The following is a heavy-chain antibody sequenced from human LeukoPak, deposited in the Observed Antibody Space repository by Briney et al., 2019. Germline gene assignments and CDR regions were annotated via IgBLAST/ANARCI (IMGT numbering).Heavy chain of an antibody. CDR3: ARVHPDYVDYYFDY. V-gene: IGHV1-2*02. CDR1: GYTFTGYY. Sequence: ATVKVSCKASGYTFTGYYMHWVRQAPGQGLEWMGWINPNSGGTNYAQKFQGRVTMTRDTSIDTTYMELSRLRSDDTAVYYCARVHPDYVDYYFDYWGQGTLVTVSS. D-gene: IGHD4-17*01. J-gene: IGHJ4*02. CDR2: INPNSGGT.